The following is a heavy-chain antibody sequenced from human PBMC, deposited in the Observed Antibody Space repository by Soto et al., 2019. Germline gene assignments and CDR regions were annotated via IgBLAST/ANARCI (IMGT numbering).Heavy chain of an antibody. Sequence: EVPLVESGGGLVKPGGSLRLSCAASGFTFSSYSMNWVRQAPGKGLEWVSSISSSSSYIYYADSVKGRFTISRDNAKNSLYLQMNSLRAEDTAVYYCARDPLYYYGMDVWGQGTTVTVSS. CDR3: ARDPLYYYGMDV. CDR1: GFTFSSYS. J-gene: IGHJ6*02. CDR2: ISSSSSYI. V-gene: IGHV3-21*01.